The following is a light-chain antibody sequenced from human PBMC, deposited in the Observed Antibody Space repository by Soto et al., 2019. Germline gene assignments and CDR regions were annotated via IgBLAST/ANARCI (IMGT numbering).Light chain of an antibody. CDR2: EAS. Sequence: EIQMTQSPATLSASVGERATLSCRASQSIRYWLAWFQQKAGKAPKLLIYEASTLQSGVPSRFSGSRSGTECTLTSSSLQPEDFATYYCQQLNAYPITFGQGTRLDI. CDR1: QSIRYW. V-gene: IGKV1-5*01. CDR3: QQLNAYPIT. J-gene: IGKJ5*01.